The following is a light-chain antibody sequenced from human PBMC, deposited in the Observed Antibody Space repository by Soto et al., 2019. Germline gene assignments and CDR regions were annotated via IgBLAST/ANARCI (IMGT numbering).Light chain of an antibody. CDR2: EVS. CDR1: SSEIGGYNY. J-gene: IGLJ3*02. CDR3: SSYAVSHNLGV. Sequence: QSALTQPPSASGSPGQSVTISCTGTSSEIGGYNYVSWYQHHPGKAPKVMIYEVSKRPSGVPDRFSGSKSGNTASLTVSGLQPEEEADYYCSSYAVSHNLGVFGGGTKLTVL. V-gene: IGLV2-8*01.